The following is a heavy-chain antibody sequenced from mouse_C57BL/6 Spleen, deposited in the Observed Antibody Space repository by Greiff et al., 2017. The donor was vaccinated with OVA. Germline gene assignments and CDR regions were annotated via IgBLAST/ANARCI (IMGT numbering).Heavy chain of an antibody. D-gene: IGHD2-4*01. V-gene: IGHV10-3*01. CDR1: GFTFNTYA. Sequence: EVKVEESGGGLVQPKGSLKLSCAASGFTFNTYAMHWVRQAPGKGLEWVARIRSKSSNYATYYADSVKDRFTISRDDSHSMLYLQMNNLKTEDTATYYCVGDSYDYDPYYYAMDYWGQGTSVTVSS. CDR2: IRSKSSNYAT. J-gene: IGHJ4*01. CDR3: VGDSYDYDPYYYAMDY.